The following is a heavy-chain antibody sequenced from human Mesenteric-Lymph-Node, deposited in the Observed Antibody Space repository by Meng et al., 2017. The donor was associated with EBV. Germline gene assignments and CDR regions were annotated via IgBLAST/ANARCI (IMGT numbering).Heavy chain of an antibody. CDR1: GGSVTSGSYY. CDR2: IHYSGST. V-gene: IGHV4-61*01. Sequence: QLQGPGPGLVKPSETLSLTCTVSGGSVTSGSYYWNWIRQPPGKRLEWIGYIHYSGSTNYNPSLKSQITISVDTSKNQLSLRVSHVTAADTAVYYCARGRRGVQYFDFWGQGALVTVSS. D-gene: IGHD1-1*01. CDR3: ARGRRGVQYFDF. J-gene: IGHJ4*02.